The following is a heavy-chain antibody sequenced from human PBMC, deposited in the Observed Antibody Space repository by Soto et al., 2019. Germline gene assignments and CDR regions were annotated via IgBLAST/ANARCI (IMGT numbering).Heavy chain of an antibody. CDR3: AREIVGATQYKTYYYYGMDV. J-gene: IGHJ6*02. CDR1: GFTFSSYW. CDR2: IKQDGSEK. V-gene: IGHV3-7*03. Sequence: GGSLRLSCAASGFTFSSYWMSWVRQAPGKGLEWVASIKQDGSEKYYVDSVKGRFTISRDNAKNSLYLQMNSLRAEDTAVYYCAREIVGATQYKTYYYYGMDVWGQGTTVTVYS. D-gene: IGHD1-26*01.